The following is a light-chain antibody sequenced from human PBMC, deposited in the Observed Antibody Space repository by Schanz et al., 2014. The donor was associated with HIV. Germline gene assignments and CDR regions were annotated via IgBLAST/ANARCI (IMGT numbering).Light chain of an antibody. V-gene: IGLV1-51*01. CDR3: SSSAGSDNLV. Sequence: QSVLTQPPSVSAAPGQRVTISCSGSAFNIGQNYVSWFQQFPGTAPKLLIYDNNNRPSGIPDRFSGSKSGSTASLTISGLQVDDEADYYCSSSAGSDNLVFGGGTKLTVL. CDR2: DNN. J-gene: IGLJ2*01. CDR1: AFNIGQNY.